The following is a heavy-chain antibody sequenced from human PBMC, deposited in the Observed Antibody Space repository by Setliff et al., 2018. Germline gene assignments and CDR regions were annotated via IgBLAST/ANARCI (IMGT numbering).Heavy chain of an antibody. Sequence: PSETLSLTCSLSGDFISSGSYYWSWIRQTAGNGLEWIGHVSSRGNTNYNPSLKSRVTISIDTSSKLFSLILTSVTAADTAVYYCARDPGYPSGVAGGFDTWGQGTTVTVSS. CDR1: GDFISSGSYY. CDR2: VSSRGNT. J-gene: IGHJ3*02. D-gene: IGHD2-2*03. CDR3: ARDPGYPSGVAGGFDT. V-gene: IGHV4-61*09.